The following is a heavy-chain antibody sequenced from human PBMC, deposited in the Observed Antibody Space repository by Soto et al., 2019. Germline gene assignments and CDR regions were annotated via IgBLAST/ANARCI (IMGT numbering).Heavy chain of an antibody. CDR3: ATRDGYNYGGHAFDI. J-gene: IGHJ3*02. D-gene: IGHD5-12*01. V-gene: IGHV4-31*01. CDR2: IYYSGST. Sequence: QVQLQESGPGLVKPSQTLSLTCTVSGGSISSGGYYWSWIRQHPGKGLEWIGYIYYSGSTYYNPARKSPVTISIDTSKNQFSLKLSSVTAADTAVYYCATRDGYNYGGHAFDIWGQGTMVTVSS. CDR1: GGSISSGGYY.